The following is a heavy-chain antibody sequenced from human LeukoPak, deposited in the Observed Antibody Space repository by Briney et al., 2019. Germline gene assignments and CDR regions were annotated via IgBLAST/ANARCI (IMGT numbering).Heavy chain of an antibody. J-gene: IGHJ6*03. CDR2: IKQDGSEK. V-gene: IGHV3-7*04. CDR1: GFTFSSYW. CDR3: ARVLLWFGESKWRVLGNYYYYYYMDV. Sequence: PGGSLRLSCAASGFTFSSYWMSWVRQAPGKGLEWVANIKQDGSEKYYVDSVKGRFTISRDNAKNSLYLQMNSLRAEDTAVYYCARVLLWFGESKWRVLGNYYYYYYMDVWGKGTTVTISS. D-gene: IGHD3-10*01.